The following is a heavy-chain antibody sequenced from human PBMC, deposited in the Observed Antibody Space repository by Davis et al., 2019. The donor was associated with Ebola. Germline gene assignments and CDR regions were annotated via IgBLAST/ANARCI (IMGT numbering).Heavy chain of an antibody. CDR3: ARVRGTGDPDY. J-gene: IGHJ4*02. CDR1: GFTFSTYA. V-gene: IGHV3-23*01. D-gene: IGHD7-27*01. CDR2: ISDNGGDI. Sequence: GGSLRLSCAASGFTFSTYAMSWVRQAPGKGLEWVSAISDNGGDIYYAGSVKGRFTIPRDNSKNTLYLQMNSLRAEDTAVYYCARVRGTGDPDYWGQGTLVTVSS.